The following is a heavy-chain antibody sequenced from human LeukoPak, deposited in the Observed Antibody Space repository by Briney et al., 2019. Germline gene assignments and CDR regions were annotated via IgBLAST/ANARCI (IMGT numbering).Heavy chain of an antibody. CDR1: VGSFSGYY. CDR3: ARPAAQWLAYFDY. D-gene: IGHD6-19*01. V-gene: IGHV4-34*01. J-gene: IGHJ4*02. CDR2: INHSGST. Sequence: PSETLSLTCAVYVGSFSGYYWSWIRQPPGKGLEGIGEINHSGSTNYNPSLKSRVTISVVTSKNQFSLKLSSVTAADTAVYYCARPAAQWLAYFDYWGQGTLVTVSS.